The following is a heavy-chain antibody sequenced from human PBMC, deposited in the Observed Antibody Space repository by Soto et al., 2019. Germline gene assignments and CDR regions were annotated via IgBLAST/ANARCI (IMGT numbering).Heavy chain of an antibody. CDR3: ARRSHYDILTLDY. CDR2: IYYSGST. D-gene: IGHD3-9*01. Sequence: TSETLSLTCTVSGGSISNYYWSWIRQPPGKGLEWIGYIYYSGSTKYNPSLKSRVTISVDTSKNQFSLKLSSVTATDTAMYYCARRSHYDILTLDYWGLGTLVTVSS. V-gene: IGHV4-59*08. CDR1: GGSISNYY. J-gene: IGHJ4*02.